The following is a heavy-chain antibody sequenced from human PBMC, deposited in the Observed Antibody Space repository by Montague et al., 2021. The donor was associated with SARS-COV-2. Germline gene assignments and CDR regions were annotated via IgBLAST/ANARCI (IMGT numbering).Heavy chain of an antibody. V-gene: IGHV4-31*11. CDR2: IFHSGTT. D-gene: IGHD3-16*01. CDR3: ASFMIQAVPNY. CDR1: DASISIGVYY. J-gene: IGHJ4*02. Sequence: TLSLTCAFSDASISIGVYYSSWIPPHPGKALDWIGYIFHSGTTYYSPSLESRVTMSVDTSENQFSLKLASVTAADTAVYYCASFMIQAVPNYWGQGTLVSVSS.